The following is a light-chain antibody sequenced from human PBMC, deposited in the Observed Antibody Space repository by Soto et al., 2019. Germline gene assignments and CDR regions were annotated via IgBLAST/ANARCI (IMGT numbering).Light chain of an antibody. V-gene: IGLV2-14*01. CDR1: SSDVGGYNY. CDR2: EVT. Sequence: QSVLTQPASVSVSPGQSITISCTGTSSDVGGYNYVCWYKQHPGKAPRLMIYEVTNRPSGVSDRFSGSKSGNTASLTISGLQAEDEADYYCSSYTSSSTLYVFGTGTKVTVL. CDR3: SSYTSSSTLYV. J-gene: IGLJ1*01.